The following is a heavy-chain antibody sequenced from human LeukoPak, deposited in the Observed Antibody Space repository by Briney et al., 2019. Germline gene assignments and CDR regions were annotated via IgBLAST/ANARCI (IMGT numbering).Heavy chain of an antibody. D-gene: IGHD1-26*01. CDR1: RLTFSSNA. CDR2: ISSNGATT. J-gene: IGHJ4*02. V-gene: IGHV3-64D*09. Sequence: GGSLRLSCPASRLTFSSNAMQWVRQAPGKGLEYVSAISSNGATTYYADSVKGRFTISRDNSKNTLYLQMSSLRTDDTAVYYCVNFNFVGPPYWGQGTLVTVSS. CDR3: VNFNFVGPPY.